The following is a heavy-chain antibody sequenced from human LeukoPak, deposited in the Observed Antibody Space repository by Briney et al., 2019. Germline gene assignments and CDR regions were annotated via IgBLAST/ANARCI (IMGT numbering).Heavy chain of an antibody. V-gene: IGHV4-59*01. D-gene: IGHD3-3*01. CDR3: ARTYYDFWSGYPGYMDV. CDR1: GGSISSYY. CDR2: IYYSGST. Sequence: SETLSLTCTVSGGSISSYYWSWIRQPPGKGLEWIGYIYYSGSTNYNPSLKSRVTISVDTSKNQFSLKLSSVTAADTAVYYCARTYYDFWSGYPGYMDVWGKGTTVTVSS. J-gene: IGHJ6*03.